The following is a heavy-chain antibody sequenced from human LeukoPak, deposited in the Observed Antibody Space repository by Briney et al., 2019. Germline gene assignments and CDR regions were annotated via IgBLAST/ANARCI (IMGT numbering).Heavy chain of an antibody. CDR3: ARTYYHDRSGFYPDY. J-gene: IGHJ4*02. Sequence: GGSLRLSCAASGFTFSSYGMHWVRQAPGKGLEWVAIIAYDGSNKYYADSVRGRFTISRDNSKHTLYLHMNSLRGEDTAVYYCARTYYHDRSGFYPDYWGQGTLVTVSS. CDR2: IAYDGSNK. CDR1: GFTFSSYG. D-gene: IGHD3-22*01. V-gene: IGHV3-30*03.